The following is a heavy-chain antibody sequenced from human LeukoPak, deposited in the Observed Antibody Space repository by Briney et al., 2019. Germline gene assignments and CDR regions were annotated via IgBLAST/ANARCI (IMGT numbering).Heavy chain of an antibody. J-gene: IGHJ5*02. CDR1: GGSISSYY. CDR3: ARSYDFWSGPNWFDP. V-gene: IGHV4-4*09. D-gene: IGHD3-3*01. Sequence: SETLSLTCTVSGGSISSYYWSWIRQPPGKGLEWIGYIYTSGSTNYNPSLKSQVTISVDTSKNQFSLKLSSVTAADTAVYYCARSYDFWSGPNWFDPWGQGTLVTVSS. CDR2: IYTSGST.